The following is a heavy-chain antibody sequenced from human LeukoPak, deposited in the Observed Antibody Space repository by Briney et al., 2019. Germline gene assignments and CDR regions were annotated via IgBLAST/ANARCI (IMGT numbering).Heavy chain of an antibody. CDR2: ISNSGGTT. V-gene: IGHV3-23*01. CDR1: GFTFSSYA. Sequence: LTGGSLRLSCAASGFTFSSYAMNWVRQAPGKGLEWVSVISNSGGTTYYSDSVKGRIIISRDNSKNTLYLQMNSLRAEDTAVYYCAKAGIAVPATPEYCGQGTQVTVSS. CDR3: AKAGIAVPATPEY. D-gene: IGHD6-19*01. J-gene: IGHJ4*02.